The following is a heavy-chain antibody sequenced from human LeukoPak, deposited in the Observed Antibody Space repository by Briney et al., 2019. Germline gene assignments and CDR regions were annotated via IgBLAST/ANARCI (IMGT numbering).Heavy chain of an antibody. CDR3: ARHITMVRGVLDY. CDR1: GFTFSSYW. Sequence: GGSLRLSCAASGFTFSSYWMSWVRQAPGKGLEWVANIKQDGSEKYYVGSVKGRFTISRDNAKNSLYPQMNSLRAEDTAVYYCARHITMVRGVLDYWGQGTLVTVSS. J-gene: IGHJ4*02. V-gene: IGHV3-7*01. CDR2: IKQDGSEK. D-gene: IGHD3-10*01.